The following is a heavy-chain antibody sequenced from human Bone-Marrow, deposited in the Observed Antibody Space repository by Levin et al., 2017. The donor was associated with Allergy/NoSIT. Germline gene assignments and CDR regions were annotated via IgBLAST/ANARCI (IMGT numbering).Heavy chain of an antibody. CDR3: ARAGDHGTAYYSYDS. D-gene: IGHD3-9*01. CDR2: PRPPPLPSPP. V-gene: IGHV3-72*01. Sequence: SLLLSCVGSGFTPSDHYMDWVRQAPGPFLSFFALPRPPPLPSPPVYAASVKGRFTISRDNSENSLFLQMNSLKTEDTAVYFCARAGDHGTAYYSYDSWGQGILVTVSS. J-gene: IGHJ4*02. CDR1: GFTPSDHY.